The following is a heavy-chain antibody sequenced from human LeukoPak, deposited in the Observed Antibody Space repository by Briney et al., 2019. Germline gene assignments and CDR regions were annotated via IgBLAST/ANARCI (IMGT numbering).Heavy chain of an antibody. CDR1: GGSISSSNW. J-gene: IGHJ4*02. V-gene: IGHV4-4*02. Sequence: SETLSLTCAVSGGSISSSNWWSGVRQPPGKGLEWIGEIYHSGNTNYNPSLKSRVTILEDKSKNQFSLRLSSVTAADTAVYYCARLSLKVLEWSPTKGKETHYFDYWGQGTLVTVSS. CDR3: ARLSLKVLEWSPTKGKETHYFDY. CDR2: IYHSGNT. D-gene: IGHD3-3*01.